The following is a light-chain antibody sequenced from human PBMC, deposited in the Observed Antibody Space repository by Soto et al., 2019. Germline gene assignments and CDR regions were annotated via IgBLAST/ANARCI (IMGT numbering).Light chain of an antibody. CDR3: TSYTNSKSYIL. CDR2: EVT. Sequence: QSVLTQPASVSRTLRQSITISCPGTRTHIGCYNYVSWYQQYPGKAPKLVICEVTSRPSGISDRFSGSKSGNTASLTISGLQAEDEADYFCTSYTNSKSYILFGGGSKITVL. CDR1: RTHIGCYNY. V-gene: IGLV2-14*01. J-gene: IGLJ2*01.